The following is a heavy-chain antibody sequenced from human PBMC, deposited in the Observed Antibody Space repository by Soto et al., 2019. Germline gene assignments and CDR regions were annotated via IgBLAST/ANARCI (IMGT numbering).Heavy chain of an antibody. CDR1: GGSISSGGYY. CDR2: IYYSGST. V-gene: IGHV4-31*03. CDR3: ARDVKDCSGGSCYSEYYYGMDV. J-gene: IGHJ6*02. Sequence: PSETLSLTCTVSGGSISSGGYYWSWIRQHPGKGQEWIGYIYYSGSTYYNPSLKSRVTISVDTSKNQFSLKLSSVTAADTAVHYCARDVKDCSGGSCYSEYYYGMDVWGQGTTVTVSS. D-gene: IGHD2-15*01.